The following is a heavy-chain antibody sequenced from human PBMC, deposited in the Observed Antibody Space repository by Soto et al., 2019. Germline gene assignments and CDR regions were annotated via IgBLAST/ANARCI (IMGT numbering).Heavy chain of an antibody. J-gene: IGHJ5*02. V-gene: IGHV1-3*01. Sequence: GASVKVSCKASGYTFTSYAMHWVRQAPGQRLEWMGWINAGNGNTKYSQKFQGRVTITRDTSASTAYMELSSLRSEDTAVYYCARDYYDSSVVLEVVWFDPWGQGTLVTVSS. CDR1: GYTFTSYA. CDR2: INAGNGNT. D-gene: IGHD3-22*01. CDR3: ARDYYDSSVVLEVVWFDP.